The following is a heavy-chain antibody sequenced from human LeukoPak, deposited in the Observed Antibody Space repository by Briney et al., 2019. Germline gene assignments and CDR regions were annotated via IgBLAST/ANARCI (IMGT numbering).Heavy chain of an antibody. Sequence: GGSLRLSCAASGFTFSSYAMSWVRQAPGKGLGWVSGLIGSGGRTDYADSVKGRFTISRDNSKNTLYLQMNRLRADDTAVYYCAKAAHTSDYLGQDYWGQGTLVTVSS. CDR2: LIGSGGRT. D-gene: IGHD3-22*01. J-gene: IGHJ4*02. CDR1: GFTFSSYA. CDR3: AKAAHTSDYLGQDY. V-gene: IGHV3-23*01.